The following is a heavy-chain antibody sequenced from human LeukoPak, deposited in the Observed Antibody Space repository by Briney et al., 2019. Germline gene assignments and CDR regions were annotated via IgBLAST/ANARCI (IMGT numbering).Heavy chain of an antibody. J-gene: IGHJ3*01. D-gene: IGHD2/OR15-2a*01. V-gene: IGHV3-48*01. Sequence: GGSLRLSCAASGFTFSDYSMNWVRQAPGKGLEWISYISGSGTIYYADSVKGRFTISRDNAQRLVYLQMNSLRAEDTAVYYCTNFKPPAPDALDVWGQGTLITVSS. CDR2: ISGSGTI. CDR1: GFTFSDYS. CDR3: TNFKPPAPDALDV.